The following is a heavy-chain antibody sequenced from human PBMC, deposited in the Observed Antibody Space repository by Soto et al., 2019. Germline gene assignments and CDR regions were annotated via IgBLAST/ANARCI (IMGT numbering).Heavy chain of an antibody. CDR1: GGSISSSSYY. CDR3: ARAVYFDWYPTPAFDP. CDR2: IYYSGSS. D-gene: IGHD3-9*01. Sequence: SETLSLTCTVSGGSISSSSYYWGWIRQPPGKWLDWIGSIYYSGSSYYIPSLKSRVTINPDTSKNQFSLQLNSVTPEDTVVYYCARAVYFDWYPTPAFDPWGQGTLVTVSS. V-gene: IGHV4-39*01. J-gene: IGHJ5*02.